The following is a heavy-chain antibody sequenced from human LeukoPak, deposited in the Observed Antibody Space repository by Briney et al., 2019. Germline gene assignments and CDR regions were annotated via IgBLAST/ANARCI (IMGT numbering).Heavy chain of an antibody. J-gene: IGHJ6*03. Sequence: SETLSLTCTVSGGSISSYYWSWIRQPPGKGLEWIGYIYTSGSTNYNPSLKSRVPISVDPSKNQFSLKLSSVTAANTAVYYCARLTGKSYYYYYYMDVWGKGTTVTVSS. CDR1: GGSISSYY. CDR2: IYTSGST. D-gene: IGHD4-11*01. CDR3: ARLTGKSYYYYYYMDV. V-gene: IGHV4-4*09.